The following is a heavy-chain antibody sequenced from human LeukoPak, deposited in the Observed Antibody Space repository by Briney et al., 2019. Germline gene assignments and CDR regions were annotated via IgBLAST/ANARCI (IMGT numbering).Heavy chain of an antibody. CDR3: ARCYSGYDYGPVY. CDR2: ISPSGGGT. CDR1: GYIISSYY. D-gene: IGHD5-12*01. V-gene: IGHV1-46*01. Sequence: ASVKVSCKASGYIISSYYMHWVRQAPGQGLEWMGIISPSGGGTSYAQRFQGRVSVARDTSTNTVYMELSGLRSEDTAIYYCARCYSGYDYGPVYWGQGTLVTVSS. J-gene: IGHJ4*02.